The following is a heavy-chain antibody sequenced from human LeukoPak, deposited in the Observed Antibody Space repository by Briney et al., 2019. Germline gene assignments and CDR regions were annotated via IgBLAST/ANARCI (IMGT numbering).Heavy chain of an antibody. CDR1: AFTFSDYS. CDR2: ISSGA. D-gene: IGHD4-17*01. Sequence: PGGSLRLSCAASAFTFSDYSMNWGRQAPGKGLEWVSSISSGAYSADSVKGRFTISRDNAKNSLYLQMNSLRAEDTAVYYCARGRGDYGSYYMDVWGKGTTVTVSS. CDR3: ARGRGDYGSYYMDV. J-gene: IGHJ6*03. V-gene: IGHV3-69-1*02.